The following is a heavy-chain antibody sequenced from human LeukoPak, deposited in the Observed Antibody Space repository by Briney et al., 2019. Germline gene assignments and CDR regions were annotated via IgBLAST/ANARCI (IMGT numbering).Heavy chain of an antibody. J-gene: IGHJ4*02. CDR1: GGSISSYN. V-gene: IGHV4-4*07. CDR3: ARESGLYDFWSGQGTTTFDY. Sequence: SETLSLTCTVSGGSISSYNWSWIRQPAGKGLEWIGRISTGGSTNYNPSLKSRVTISVDTSKNQFSLKLSSVTAADTAVYYCARESGLYDFWSGQGTTTFDYWGQGTLVTVSS. D-gene: IGHD3-3*01. CDR2: ISTGGST.